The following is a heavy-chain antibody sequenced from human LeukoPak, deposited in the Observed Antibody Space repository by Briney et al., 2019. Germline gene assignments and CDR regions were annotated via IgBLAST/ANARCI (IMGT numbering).Heavy chain of an antibody. Sequence: SQTLSLTCTVSGGSISSDGYYWSWIRQHPGKGLEWIGYIYYSGSTYYNPSLKSRVTISVDTSKNQFSLKLSSVTAADTAVYYCATLPRGGYDGKVYWGQGTLVTVSS. CDR1: GGSISSDGYY. V-gene: IGHV4-31*03. D-gene: IGHD5-12*01. CDR3: ATLPRGGYDGKVY. CDR2: IYYSGST. J-gene: IGHJ4*02.